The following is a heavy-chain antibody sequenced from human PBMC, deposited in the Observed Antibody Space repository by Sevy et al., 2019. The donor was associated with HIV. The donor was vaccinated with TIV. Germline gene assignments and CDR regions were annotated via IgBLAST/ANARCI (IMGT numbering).Heavy chain of an antibody. D-gene: IGHD2-2*01. CDR1: GDSVSSNSAA. J-gene: IGHJ5*02. CDR3: ASGYQLPNWFDP. Sequence: QSQTLSLTCAISGDSVSSNSAAWNWIRQSPSRGLEWLGRTYYRSKWYNDYAVSVKSRITINPDTSKNQFSLQLNSVTPEDTAVYYWASGYQLPNWFDPWGQGTLVTVSS. V-gene: IGHV6-1*01. CDR2: TYYRSKWYN.